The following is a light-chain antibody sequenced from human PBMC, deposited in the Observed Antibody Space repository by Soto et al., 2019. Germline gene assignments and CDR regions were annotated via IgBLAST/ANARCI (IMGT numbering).Light chain of an antibody. CDR2: DAS. CDR1: QSVSSY. V-gene: IGKV3D-15*01. Sequence: EIVMTQSPGTLSVSPGERATLSCRASQSVSSYLAWYQQKPGQAPRLLIYDASNRATGIPARFSGSGSGTEFTLTISSLQSEDLEVYFCQQYNSWPRTFGQGTRLEIK. CDR3: QQYNSWPRT. J-gene: IGKJ5*01.